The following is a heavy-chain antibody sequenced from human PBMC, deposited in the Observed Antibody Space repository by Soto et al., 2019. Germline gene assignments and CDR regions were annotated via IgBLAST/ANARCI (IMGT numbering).Heavy chain of an antibody. CDR1: GFTVSSYS. D-gene: IGHD6-13*01. CDR3: ARDKLWVSWYAGNSPGWYFDL. J-gene: IGHJ2*01. V-gene: IGHV3-21*02. Sequence: EVQLVESGGGLVKPGGSLRLSCGASGFTVSSYSMNWVRQAPGRGLEWVSSISSSSTYIHYADSMKGRFTISRDNAKNSLYLQMNSLRVEDTAVYYCARDKLWVSWYAGNSPGWYFDLWGRGTLVTVSS. CDR2: ISSSSTYI.